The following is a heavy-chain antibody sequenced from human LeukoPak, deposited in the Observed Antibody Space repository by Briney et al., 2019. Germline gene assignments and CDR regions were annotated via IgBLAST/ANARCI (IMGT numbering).Heavy chain of an antibody. CDR3: VYDWGGDGWFDP. D-gene: IGHD5/OR15-5a*01. Sequence: SETLSLTCTVSGGSISSSSYYWGWIRQPPGTGLEWIGSIYYSGSTYYNPSLKSRVTISVDTSKNQFSLKLSSVTAADTAVYYCVYDWGGDGWFDPWGQGTLVTVSS. V-gene: IGHV4-39*01. J-gene: IGHJ5*02. CDR1: GGSISSSSYY. CDR2: IYYSGST.